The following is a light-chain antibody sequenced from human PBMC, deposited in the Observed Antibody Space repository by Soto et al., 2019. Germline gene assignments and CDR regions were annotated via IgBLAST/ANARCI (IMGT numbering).Light chain of an antibody. CDR3: HQYNGWPRT. V-gene: IGKV3-15*01. CDR2: GTS. CDR1: QNISRS. Sequence: EIVMTQSPVTLSVSPGERATLSCRASQNISRSLAWYKQKPGQGPSVFSYGTSTRAGGVPARFSGGGSGTEFTLTITSLKSEDFEVYYCHQYNGWPRTFGQGTKVDIK. J-gene: IGKJ1*01.